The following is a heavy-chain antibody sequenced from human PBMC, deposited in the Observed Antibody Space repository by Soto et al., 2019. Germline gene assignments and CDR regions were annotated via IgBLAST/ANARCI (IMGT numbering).Heavy chain of an antibody. CDR1: GFTFSSYA. V-gene: IGHV3-23*01. J-gene: IGHJ4*02. Sequence: EVQLLESGGGLVQPGGSLRLSCAASGFTFSSYAMSWVRQAPGKGLEWVSAISGSGGSTYYADSVKGRFTISRDNSKNTLYLQMNSLRAEDTAVYYCAKEDYYGSGIYYNYHFDYWGQGTLVTVSS. D-gene: IGHD3-10*01. CDR3: AKEDYYGSGIYYNYHFDY. CDR2: ISGSGGST.